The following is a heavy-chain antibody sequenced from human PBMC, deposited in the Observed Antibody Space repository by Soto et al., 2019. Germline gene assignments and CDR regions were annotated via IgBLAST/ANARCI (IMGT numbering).Heavy chain of an antibody. CDR2: INPNSGGT. Sequence: GASVKVSCKASGYTFTGYYMHWVRQAPGQGLEWMGWINPNSGGTNYAQKFQGWVTMTRDTSISTAYMELSRLRSDDTAVYYCARAYSSNWYSHHTLDYWGQGTLVTVSS. CDR1: GYTFTGYY. CDR3: ARAYSSNWYSHHTLDY. V-gene: IGHV1-2*04. D-gene: IGHD6-13*01. J-gene: IGHJ4*02.